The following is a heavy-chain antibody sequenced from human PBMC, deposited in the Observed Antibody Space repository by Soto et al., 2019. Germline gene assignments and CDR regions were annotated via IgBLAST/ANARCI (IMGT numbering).Heavy chain of an antibody. D-gene: IGHD1-7*01. Sequence: ASVKVSFKASGYTFTNYGISWLRQAPAQGLEWMGWINPNSGGTNYAQKFQGRVTMTRDTSISTAYMELSRLRSDDTAVYYCARDHREGTDIGDIWGQGTMVTVSS. J-gene: IGHJ3*02. CDR1: GYTFTNYG. V-gene: IGHV1-2*02. CDR3: ARDHREGTDIGDI. CDR2: INPNSGGT.